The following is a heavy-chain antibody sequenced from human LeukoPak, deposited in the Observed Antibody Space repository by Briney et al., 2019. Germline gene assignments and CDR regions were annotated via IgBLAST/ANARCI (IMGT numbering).Heavy chain of an antibody. Sequence: GRSLRLSCAASGFTVSSNYMSWVRQAPGKGLEWVSVIYSGGSTYYADSVKGRFTISRDNSKNTLYLQMNSLRAEDTAVYYCAKGGVVGATWYYYMDVWGKGTTVTVSS. CDR2: IYSGGST. J-gene: IGHJ6*03. CDR3: AKGGVVGATWYYYMDV. V-gene: IGHV3-53*01. D-gene: IGHD1-26*01. CDR1: GFTVSSNY.